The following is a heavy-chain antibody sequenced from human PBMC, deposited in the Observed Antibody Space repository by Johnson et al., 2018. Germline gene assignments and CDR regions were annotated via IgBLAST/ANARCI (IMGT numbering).Heavy chain of an antibody. CDR1: GFTFSSYA. CDR3: ARDGYPYYYYDYMDV. J-gene: IGHJ6*03. D-gene: IGHD5-24*01. CDR2: IYSGGST. V-gene: IGHV3-66*02. Sequence: VQLVESGGGLVQPGGSLRLSCAASGFTFSSYAMRWVRQAPGKGLEWVSVIYSGGSTYYADSVKGRFPISRDNSKNTLYLQMNSLRAEDTAVYYCARDGYPYYYYDYMDVWGKGTTVTVSS.